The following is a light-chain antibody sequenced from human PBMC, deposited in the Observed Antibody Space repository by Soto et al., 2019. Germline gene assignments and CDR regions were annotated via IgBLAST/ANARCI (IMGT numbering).Light chain of an antibody. J-gene: IGLJ1*01. V-gene: IGLV1-47*02. Sequence: QSVLTQPPSASGTPGQGVTISCSGSSSNIGSNYVYWYQQLPGTAPKLLIYNNNQRPSGVPDRFSASKSGTSASLAIRGLRSDDEADYYCSSWDGSLSGYASGDGTKVTVL. CDR3: SSWDGSLSGYA. CDR2: NNN. CDR1: SSNIGSNY.